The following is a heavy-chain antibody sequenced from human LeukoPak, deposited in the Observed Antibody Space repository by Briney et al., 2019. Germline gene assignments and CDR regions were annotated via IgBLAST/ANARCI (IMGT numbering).Heavy chain of an antibody. V-gene: IGHV3-23*01. CDR3: AKPARTDYADY. J-gene: IGHJ4*02. CDR1: GFTFSSYD. CDR2: INGIGGST. D-gene: IGHD1-14*01. Sequence: GGSLRLSCAASGFTFSSYDMNWVRQAPGKGLEWVSSINGIGGSTYYADSVKGRFTISRDNSKNTLYLQMNSLRAEDTAVYYCAKPARTDYADYWGQGTLVTVSS.